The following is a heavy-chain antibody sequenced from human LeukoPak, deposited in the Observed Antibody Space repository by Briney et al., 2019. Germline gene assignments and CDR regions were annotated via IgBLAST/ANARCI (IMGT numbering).Heavy chain of an antibody. CDR1: GGSISSYY. CDR2: IYTSGST. Sequence: PSETLTLTCTVSGGSISSYYWIWIRQPAGKGLEWIGRIYTSGSTNYNPSLKRRGTMSVDTSKNQFSLKLSSVTAADTAVLYCARARGGSGWLDYWGQGTLVTVSS. CDR3: ARARGGSGWLDY. J-gene: IGHJ4*02. D-gene: IGHD6-19*01. V-gene: IGHV4-4*07.